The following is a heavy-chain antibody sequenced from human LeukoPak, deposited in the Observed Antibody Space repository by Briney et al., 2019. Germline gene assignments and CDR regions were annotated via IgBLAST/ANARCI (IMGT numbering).Heavy chain of an antibody. J-gene: IGHJ4*02. D-gene: IGHD1-26*01. CDR1: GGSISSYY. CDR2: IYYSGST. Sequence: PSETLSLTCTVSGGSISSYYWSWIRQPPGQGLEWIGSIYYSGSTNYNPSLKSRVTISVDTSKNQFSLKLSSVTAADTAVYYCAREQWELNFDYWGQGTLVTVSS. V-gene: IGHV4-59*01. CDR3: AREQWELNFDY.